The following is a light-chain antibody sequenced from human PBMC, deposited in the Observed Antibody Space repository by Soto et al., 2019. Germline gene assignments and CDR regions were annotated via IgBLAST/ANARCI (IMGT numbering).Light chain of an antibody. CDR2: DAS. Sequence: EIVLTQSPATLSLSPGERATLSCRASQSVRYNLAWYQQKPGQAPRLLIYDASNRATGIPARFSGSGSGTDFTLTISSLEPDDFAVYYCQQRTNWLTFGGGTRVEI. CDR1: QSVRYN. CDR3: QQRTNWLT. J-gene: IGKJ4*01. V-gene: IGKV3-11*01.